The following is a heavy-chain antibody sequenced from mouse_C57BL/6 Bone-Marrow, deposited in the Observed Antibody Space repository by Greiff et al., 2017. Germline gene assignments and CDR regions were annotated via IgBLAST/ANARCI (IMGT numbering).Heavy chain of an antibody. V-gene: IGHV1-12*01. J-gene: IGHJ3*01. CDR3: ARSPYGYGPPWFAY. D-gene: IGHD2-2*01. CDR1: GYTFTSYN. Sequence: SGAELVRPGASVKMSCKASGYTFTSYNMHWVKQTPRQGLEWIGAIYPGNGDTSYNQKFKGKATLTVDKSSSTAYMQLSSLTSEDSAVYFCARSPYGYGPPWFAYWGQGTLVTVSA. CDR2: IYPGNGDT.